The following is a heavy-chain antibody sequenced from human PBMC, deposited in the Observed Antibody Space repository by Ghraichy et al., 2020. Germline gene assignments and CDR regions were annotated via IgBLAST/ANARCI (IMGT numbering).Heavy chain of an antibody. CDR1: GFTFSSYA. J-gene: IGHJ4*02. Sequence: GESLNISCAASGFTFSSYAMSWVRQAPGKGLEWVSAISGSGGSTYYADSVKGRFTISRDNSKNTLYLQMNSLRAEDTAVYYCAKTGDFDWLLYDPLYYFDYWGQGTLVTVSS. CDR3: AKTGDFDWLLYDPLYYFDY. D-gene: IGHD3-9*01. CDR2: ISGSGGST. V-gene: IGHV3-23*01.